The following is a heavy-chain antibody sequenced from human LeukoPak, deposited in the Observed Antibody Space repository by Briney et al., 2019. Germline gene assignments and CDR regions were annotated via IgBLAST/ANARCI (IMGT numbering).Heavy chain of an antibody. CDR1: GGSISGYY. Sequence: SETLSLTCTVSGGSISGYYWNWIRQPPGKGLEWIGSIYYSGTTYYNPSLKSRVTISEDTSKNEFSLNVSSVTAADTAMYYCARGSAVVAGADFDFWGQGTLVSVSS. CDR2: IYYSGTT. V-gene: IGHV4-59*12. CDR3: ARGSAVVAGADFDF. D-gene: IGHD6-13*01. J-gene: IGHJ4*02.